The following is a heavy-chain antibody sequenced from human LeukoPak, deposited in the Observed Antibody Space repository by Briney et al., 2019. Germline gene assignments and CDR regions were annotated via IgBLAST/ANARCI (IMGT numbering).Heavy chain of an antibody. Sequence: SGGSLRLSCAASGFTFSTYGMNWVRQAPGKGLEWVSYISSGTSTKYYADSVKGRFTISRDNVKNSLYLQMNSLRAEDTAVYYCARGTDYSNLHFDYWGQGTLVTVSS. D-gene: IGHD4-11*01. V-gene: IGHV3-48*01. CDR2: ISSGTSTK. J-gene: IGHJ4*02. CDR3: ARGTDYSNLHFDY. CDR1: GFTFSTYG.